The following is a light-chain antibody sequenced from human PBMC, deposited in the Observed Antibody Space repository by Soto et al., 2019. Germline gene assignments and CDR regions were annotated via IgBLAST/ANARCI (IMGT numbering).Light chain of an antibody. Sequence: DIQMAQSPSSLSASVGDRVTITCRASQGIRKDVAWYQQSPGKAPKRLIHGASDLQSGVPARFSGSGSGTGFTLTISSLQPEDFATYYCQQVNSYPRTFGQGTKVDIK. CDR2: GAS. V-gene: IGKV1-17*01. CDR3: QQVNSYPRT. J-gene: IGKJ1*01. CDR1: QGIRKD.